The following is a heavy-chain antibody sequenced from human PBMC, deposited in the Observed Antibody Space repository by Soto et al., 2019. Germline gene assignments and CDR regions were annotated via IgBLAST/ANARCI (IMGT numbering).Heavy chain of an antibody. CDR1: GGSFSGYY. CDR3: ARNPSRMVRGGLNYYGMDV. V-gene: IGHV4-34*01. CDR2: INHSGST. D-gene: IGHD3-10*01. Sequence: SETLSLTCAVYGGSFSGYYWSWIRQPPGKGLEWIGEINHSGSTNYNPSLKSRVTISVDTSKNQFSLKLSSVTAADTAVYYCARNPSRMVRGGLNYYGMDVWGQGTTVTVSS. J-gene: IGHJ6*02.